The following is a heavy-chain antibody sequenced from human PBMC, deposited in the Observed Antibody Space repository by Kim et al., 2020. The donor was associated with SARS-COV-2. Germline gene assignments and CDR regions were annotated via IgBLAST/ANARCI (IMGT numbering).Heavy chain of an antibody. J-gene: IGHJ6*02. V-gene: IGHV3-30*04. Sequence: GGSLRLSCAASGFTFSSYAMHWVRQAPGKWLEWVAVISYDGSNKYYADSVKGRFTISRDNSKNTLYLQMNSLRAEDTAVYYCARSVIGTPERNYYYYYGMDVWGQGTTVTVSS. CDR2: ISYDGSNK. D-gene: IGHD1-1*01. CDR1: GFTFSSYA. CDR3: ARSVIGTPERNYYYYYGMDV.